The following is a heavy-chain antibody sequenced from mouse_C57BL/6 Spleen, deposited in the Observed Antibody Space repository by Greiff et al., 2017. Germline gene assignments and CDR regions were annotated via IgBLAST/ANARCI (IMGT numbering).Heavy chain of an antibody. V-gene: IGHV1-81*01. J-gene: IGHJ1*03. D-gene: IGHD1-1*01. CDR3: ARGDYYGSSWYFDV. CDR1: GYTFRSYG. Sequence: QVQLQQSGAELARPGASLKLSCKASGYTFRSYGISWVKQSTGQGLEWIGEIYPRSGNTYYNDKFKGKATLTADKSSRKAYMELRSLTSEDSAVYFCARGDYYGSSWYFDVWGTGTTVTVSS. CDR2: IYPRSGNT.